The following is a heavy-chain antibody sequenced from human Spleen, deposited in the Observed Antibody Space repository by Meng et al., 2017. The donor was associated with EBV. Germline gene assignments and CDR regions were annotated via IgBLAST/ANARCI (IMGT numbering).Heavy chain of an antibody. CDR2: IYSSRAT. CDR1: GHSISSPGHD. D-gene: IGHD3-16*01. V-gene: IGHV4-30-4*01. CDR3: CRRIRFVTTSGFDY. Sequence: QQLAPGLVKPTHTLSLARAVAGHSISSPGHDRSWMRRPPGKGLKWIGYIYSSRATDYNPSLKSRLTLSLDASKNHVSLNLKFVTAADTAVDYWCRRIRFVTTSGFDYWGQGTLVTVSS. J-gene: IGHJ4*02.